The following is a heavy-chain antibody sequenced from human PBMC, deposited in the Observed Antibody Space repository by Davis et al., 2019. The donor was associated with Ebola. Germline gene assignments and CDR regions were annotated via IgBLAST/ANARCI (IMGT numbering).Heavy chain of an antibody. V-gene: IGHV1-18*04. CDR2: IIPVFARA. CDR1: GYTFTNYG. Sequence: ASVKVSCKASGYTFTNYGITWVRQAPGQGLEWMGWIIPVFARANYAPKFQGRVTMTADTSTHTAYMELSRLRSDDTAMYYCTRGKWFDPWGQGTLVAISS. J-gene: IGHJ5*02. CDR3: TRGKWFDP.